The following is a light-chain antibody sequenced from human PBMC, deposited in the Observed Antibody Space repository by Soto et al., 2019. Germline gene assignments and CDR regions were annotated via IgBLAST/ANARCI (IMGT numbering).Light chain of an antibody. CDR3: MQGTHWPPGHT. J-gene: IGKJ2*01. CDR1: QSLVYSDGNTY. CDR2: KVS. Sequence: DVVMTQSPLSLPVTLGQPASISCRSCQSLVYSDGNTYLTWFQQRPGQSPRRLIYKVSNRDSGVPDRFSGSGSGTDFTLKISRVEAEDVGVYYCMQGTHWPPGHTFGQGTKLEI. V-gene: IGKV2-30*01.